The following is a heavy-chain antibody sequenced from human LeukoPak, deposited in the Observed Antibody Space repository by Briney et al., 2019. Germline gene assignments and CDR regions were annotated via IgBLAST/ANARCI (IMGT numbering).Heavy chain of an antibody. CDR1: GSTFDDYA. CDR3: AKDYCTNGVCYVFDY. J-gene: IGHJ4*02. D-gene: IGHD2-8*01. CDR2: ISWDGGST. V-gene: IGHV3-43D*04. Sequence: GGSLRLSCAASGSTFDDYAMHWVRQAPGKGLEWVSLISWDGGSTYYADSVKGRFTISRDNSKNSLYLQMNSLRAEDTALYYCAKDYCTNGVCYVFDYWGQGTLVTVSS.